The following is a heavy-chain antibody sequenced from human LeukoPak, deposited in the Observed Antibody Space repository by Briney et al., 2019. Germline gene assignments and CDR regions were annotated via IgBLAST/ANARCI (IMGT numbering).Heavy chain of an antibody. V-gene: IGHV3-21*01. CDR2: ISSSSSYI. CDR3: AREYYDFWCGRWADY. CDR1: GFTFSSYS. J-gene: IGHJ4*02. Sequence: GGSLRLSCAASGFTFSSYSMNWVRQAPGKGLEWVSSISSSSSYIYYADSVKGRFTISRDNAKNSLYLQMNSLRAEDTAVYYCAREYYDFWCGRWADYWGQGTLVTVSS. D-gene: IGHD3-3*01.